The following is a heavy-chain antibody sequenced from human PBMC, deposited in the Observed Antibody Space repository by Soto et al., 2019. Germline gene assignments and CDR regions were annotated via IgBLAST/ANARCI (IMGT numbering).Heavy chain of an antibody. CDR1: GYTFTSYD. CDR3: ARHDAVVVGATWRGVDY. V-gene: IGHV1-8*01. CDR2: MNPNSGNT. Sequence: QVQLVQSGAEVKKPGASVKVSCKASGYTFTSYDINWVRQATGQGLEWMGWMNPNSGNTDYAQKFQGRGTMTRDTSIRTAYMELSSLSSEDTAVYYCARHDAVVVGATWRGVDYWGQGTLVTVSS. D-gene: IGHD1-26*01. J-gene: IGHJ4*02.